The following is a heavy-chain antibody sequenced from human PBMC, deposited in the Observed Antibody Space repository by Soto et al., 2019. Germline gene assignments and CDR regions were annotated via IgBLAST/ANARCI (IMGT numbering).Heavy chain of an antibody. CDR2: IKEDGSKK. V-gene: IGHV3-7*04. CDR1: GFTFRTSW. CDR3: ARDFAFDAFDI. Sequence: EVQLVESGGGLVQPGGSLRLSCVGSGFTFRTSWMTWVRQAPGKGLEWVANIKEDGSKKYYVDSVKGRFTISRDNAKNSLYLQMNSLRAEDTAVYYCARDFAFDAFDIWGQGTMVTVSS. J-gene: IGHJ3*02.